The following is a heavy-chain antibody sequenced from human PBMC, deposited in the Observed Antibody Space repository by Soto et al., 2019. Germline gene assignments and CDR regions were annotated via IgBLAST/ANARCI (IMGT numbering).Heavy chain of an antibody. CDR3: ARRLYYDSSGFEGGGMDV. V-gene: IGHV4-30-2*03. D-gene: IGHD3-22*01. CDR2: IYYSGGT. CDR1: GGSISSGGYS. J-gene: IGHJ6*02. Sequence: PSETLSLTCAVSGGSISSGGYSWSWIRQPPGKGLEWIGYIYYSGGTYYNPSLKSRVTISVDTSKNQFSLKLSSVTAADTAVYYCARRLYYDSSGFEGGGMDVWGQGTTVTVSS.